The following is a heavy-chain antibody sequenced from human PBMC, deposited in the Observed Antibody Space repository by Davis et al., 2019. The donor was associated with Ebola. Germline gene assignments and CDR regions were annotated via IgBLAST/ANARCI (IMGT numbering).Heavy chain of an antibody. CDR2: INAGNGNT. CDR3: ARDLPITMVRGYFDY. J-gene: IGHJ4*02. V-gene: IGHV1-18*04. D-gene: IGHD3-10*01. Sequence: ASVKVSCKASGYTFTSYGISWVRQAPGQGLEWMGWINAGNGNTNYAQKLQGRVTMTTDTSTSTAYMELRSLRSDDTAVYYCARDLPITMVRGYFDYWGQGTLVTVSS. CDR1: GYTFTSYG.